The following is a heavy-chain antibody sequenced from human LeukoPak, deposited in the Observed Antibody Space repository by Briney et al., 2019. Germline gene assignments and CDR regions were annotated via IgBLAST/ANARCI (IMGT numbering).Heavy chain of an antibody. Sequence: ASVKVSCKASGYTFANYAVTWVRQAPGHGLEWMGWINTFNDATNYAQKFQGRVTMTADASASTVHMELRRLTSDDTAVYYCARDRRVGYTYGPGRCWGQGTLVTVSS. V-gene: IGHV1-18*01. CDR1: GYTFANYA. D-gene: IGHD2-8*01. J-gene: IGHJ4*02. CDR3: ARDRRVGYTYGPGRC. CDR2: INTFNDAT.